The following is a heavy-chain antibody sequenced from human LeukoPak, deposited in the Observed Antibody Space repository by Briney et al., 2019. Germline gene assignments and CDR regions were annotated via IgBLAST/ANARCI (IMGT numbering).Heavy chain of an antibody. D-gene: IGHD6-13*01. J-gene: IGHJ6*02. CDR1: GGTFSSYA. V-gene: IGHV1-69*13. Sequence: GASVKVSCKASGGTFSSYAISWVRQAPGQGLEWMGGIIPIFGTANYAQKFQGRVTITADESTSTAYMELSSLRSEDTAVYYRARGSSSWQPAYYYYYGMDVWGQGTTVTVSS. CDR3: ARGSSSWQPAYYYYYGMDV. CDR2: IIPIFGTA.